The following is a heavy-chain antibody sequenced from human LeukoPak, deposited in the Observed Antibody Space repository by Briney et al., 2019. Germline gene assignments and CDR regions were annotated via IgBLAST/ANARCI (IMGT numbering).Heavy chain of an antibody. V-gene: IGHV3-23*01. J-gene: IGHJ4*02. CDR3: AKRGVVIRVFHVGFHKEAYYFDS. D-gene: IGHD3-10*01. CDR1: GITLGNYG. CDR2: ISDSGGST. Sequence: GGSLRLSCAVSGITLGNYGMSWVRQPPGKGLEWVAGISDSGGSTNYADSVKGRFTISRDTPRNTLYLQMNRLRAEDTAVYFCAKRGVVIRVFHVGFHKEAYYFDSWGQGALVTVSS.